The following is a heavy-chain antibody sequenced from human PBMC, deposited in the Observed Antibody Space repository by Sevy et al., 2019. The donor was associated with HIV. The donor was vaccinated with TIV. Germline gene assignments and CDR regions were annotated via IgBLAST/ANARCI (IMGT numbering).Heavy chain of an antibody. CDR2: IWYAGNNK. J-gene: IGHJ4*02. V-gene: IGHV3-33*01. CDR3: TRDPAIDYGDYTPPPEHYSDY. CDR1: GFIFGNYV. Sequence: GGSLRLSCTASGFIFGNYVMHWVRQAPGKGLEWVAVIWYAGNNKYYTDSVKGRFTISRDNFKDTLYLQMNSLRAEDTAVYYCTRDPAIDYGDYTPPPEHYSDYWGQGTLVTVSS. D-gene: IGHD4-17*01.